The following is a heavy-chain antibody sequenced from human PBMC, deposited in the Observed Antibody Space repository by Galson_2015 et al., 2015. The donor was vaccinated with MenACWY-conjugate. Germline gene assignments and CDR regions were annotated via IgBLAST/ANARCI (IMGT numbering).Heavy chain of an antibody. V-gene: IGHV5-51*01. Sequence: QSGAEVKKPGESLKISFTGSGYSFHNYWIGWVRQMPGTGLEWMGIMYPGDSKTKYSPSFQGQITISADTSINTAYLQWSSLKASDTAMYFCARRDITGKIQGDYWGQGTLVTVSS. CDR2: MYPGDSKT. J-gene: IGHJ4*02. CDR1: GYSFHNYW. D-gene: IGHD1-20*01. CDR3: ARRDITGKIQGDY.